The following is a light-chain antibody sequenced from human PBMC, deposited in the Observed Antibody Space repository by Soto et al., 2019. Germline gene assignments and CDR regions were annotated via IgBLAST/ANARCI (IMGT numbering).Light chain of an antibody. J-gene: IGLJ2*01. Sequence: QSVLTQPASVSGSPGQSITISCTGASSDVGGYNYVSWYQHHPGKAPKLMVYEVSNRPSGVSIRFSGSKSGNTASLIISGLRAEDEADYYCTSYTIANTVVFGGGTKLTVL. V-gene: IGLV2-14*01. CDR3: TSYTIANTVV. CDR2: EVS. CDR1: SSDVGGYNY.